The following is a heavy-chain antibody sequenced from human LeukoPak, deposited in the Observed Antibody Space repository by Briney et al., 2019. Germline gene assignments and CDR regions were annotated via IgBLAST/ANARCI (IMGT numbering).Heavy chain of an antibody. D-gene: IGHD3-16*01. V-gene: IGHV3-21*01. Sequence: GGSLRLSCAASGFTFSNYNMNWVRRAPGKGLEWVSSISRSSSYIYYADSVKGRFTISRDNANNSLYLQMSSLRAEDTTVYYCARGDSGGMDYWGQGTLVTVSS. CDR3: ARGDSGGMDY. CDR2: ISRSSSYI. J-gene: IGHJ4*02. CDR1: GFTFSNYN.